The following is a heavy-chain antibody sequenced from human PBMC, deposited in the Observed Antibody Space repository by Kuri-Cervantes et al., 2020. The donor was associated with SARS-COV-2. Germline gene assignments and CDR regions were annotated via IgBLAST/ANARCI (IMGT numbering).Heavy chain of an antibody. CDR1: GFLFSASA. V-gene: IGHV3-73*01. CDR3: TRYDFWSGYYLDY. D-gene: IGHD3-3*01. J-gene: IGHJ4*02. CDR2: VRGKANYYAT. Sequence: GGSLRLSCEVSGFLFSASAIHWVRQASGKGLEWVGRVRGKANYYATAYAASVKGRFTISRDDSKSIAYLQMNSLKTEDTAVYYCTRYDFWSGYYLDYWGQGTLVTVSS.